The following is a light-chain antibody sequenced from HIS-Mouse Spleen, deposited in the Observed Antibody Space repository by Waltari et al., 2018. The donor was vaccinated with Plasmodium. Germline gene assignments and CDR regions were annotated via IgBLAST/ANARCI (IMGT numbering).Light chain of an antibody. CDR1: SDINVGSYT. CDR3: MIWPSNASGV. V-gene: IGLV5-37*01. J-gene: IGLJ3*02. Sequence: QPVLTQPPSSSASPGESARLTCTLPSDINVGSYTIYCYQQKPGSPPRYLLYYYSDSDKGQGSGVPSRFSGSKDASANTGILLISGLQSEDEADYYCMIWPSNASGVFGGGTKLTVL. CDR2: YYSDSDK.